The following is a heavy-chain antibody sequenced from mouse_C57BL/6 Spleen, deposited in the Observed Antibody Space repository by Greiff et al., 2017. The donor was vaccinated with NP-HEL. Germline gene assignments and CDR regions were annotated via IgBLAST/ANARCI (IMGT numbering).Heavy chain of an antibody. CDR2: IYPGSGNT. Sequence: QVQLQQSGPELVKPGASVKISCKASGYSFTSYYIHWVKQRPGQGLEWIGWIYPGSGNTKYNEKFKGKATLTADTSSSTAYMQLSSLTSEDSAVYYCAHDYYGSSGFAYWGQGTLVTVSA. CDR3: AHDYYGSSGFAY. J-gene: IGHJ3*01. V-gene: IGHV1-66*01. CDR1: GYSFTSYY. D-gene: IGHD1-1*01.